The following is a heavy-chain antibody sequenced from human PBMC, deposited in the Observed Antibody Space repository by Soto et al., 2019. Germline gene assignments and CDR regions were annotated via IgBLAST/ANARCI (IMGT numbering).Heavy chain of an antibody. V-gene: IGHV3-23*01. CDR2: ISGSGGTT. D-gene: IGHD2-21*02. Sequence: EVQLLESGGGLVQPGGSLRLSCAASGFTFSSYAMSWVRQDPGRGLEWVSAISGSGGTTYYGDSVRGRFTVSRDNSRDTLYLQMNSLRADDTALYHCARNCGGDCYTNFDYWGQGTLVTVSS. CDR3: ARNCGGDCYTNFDY. J-gene: IGHJ4*02. CDR1: GFTFSSYA.